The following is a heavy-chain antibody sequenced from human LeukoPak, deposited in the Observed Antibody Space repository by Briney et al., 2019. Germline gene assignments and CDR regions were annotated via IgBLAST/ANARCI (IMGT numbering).Heavy chain of an antibody. CDR2: IYYSGST. CDR3: ARGEEEYVLRYFDWLSGPFDY. J-gene: IGHJ4*02. Sequence: KPSETLSLTCTVSGGSISSSSYYWGWIRQPPGKGLEWIGGIYYSGSTYYNPSLKSRVTISVDTSKNQFSLKLSSVTAADTAVYYCARGEEEYVLRYFDWLSGPFDYWGQGTLVTVSS. CDR1: GGSISSSSYY. V-gene: IGHV4-39*07. D-gene: IGHD3-9*01.